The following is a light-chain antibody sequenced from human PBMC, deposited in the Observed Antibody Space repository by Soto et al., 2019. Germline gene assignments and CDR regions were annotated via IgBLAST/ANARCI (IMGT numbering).Light chain of an antibody. CDR2: GAS. CDR1: QSVSRSY. CDR3: QQYASSPPT. J-gene: IGKJ4*01. V-gene: IGKV3-20*01. Sequence: EIVLTQSPGTRSLSPGERASLSCRASQSVSRSYLAWYQQKPGQPPRLLIYGASNRATGIPDRFSGSGSGTDFTLTIGRLEPEDFAVYYCQQYASSPPTFGGGTKVEIK.